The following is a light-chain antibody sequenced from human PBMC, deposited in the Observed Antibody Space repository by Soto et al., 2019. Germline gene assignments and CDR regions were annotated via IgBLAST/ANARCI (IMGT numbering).Light chain of an antibody. CDR2: GAS. CDR1: QGVSRK. V-gene: IGKV3-15*01. Sequence: EIVMTQSPATLSVAPGERVTFSCRASQGVSRKLAWYQHKPGQAPRLLISGASTGATGIPARFSGSGSGTEFTLTISSLQSEDCAIYYCQQYYTWPITFGGGT. CDR3: QQYYTWPIT. J-gene: IGKJ4*01.